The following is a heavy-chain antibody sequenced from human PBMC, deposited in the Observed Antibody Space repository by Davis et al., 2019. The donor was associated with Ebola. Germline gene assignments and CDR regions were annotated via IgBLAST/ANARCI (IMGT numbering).Heavy chain of an antibody. D-gene: IGHD5-24*01. CDR2: IKPDGSDK. CDR3: ARDRGWLQHDY. Sequence: PGGSLRLSCAASGFTFSNYWMNWVRQAPGKGPEWVAHIKPDGSDKYYVDSVKGRFTISRDNAKNSLYLQMNSLRAEDAAVYYCARDRGWLQHDYWGQGTLVIVSS. CDR1: GFTFSNYW. V-gene: IGHV3-7*01. J-gene: IGHJ4*02.